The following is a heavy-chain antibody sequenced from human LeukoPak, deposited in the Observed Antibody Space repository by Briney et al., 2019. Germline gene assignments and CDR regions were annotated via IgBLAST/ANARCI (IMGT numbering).Heavy chain of an antibody. Sequence: GGSLRLSCAASGFTFSSYWMTWVRQAPGKGLEWVANIKQDGSEKYYVDFVKGRFTISRDNAKNSLYLQMNSLRAEDTAVYYCARDKDKWLDGNGMDVWGQGTTVTVSS. CDR2: IKQDGSEK. CDR1: GFTFSSYW. CDR3: ARDKDKWLDGNGMDV. V-gene: IGHV3-7*01. D-gene: IGHD6-19*01. J-gene: IGHJ6*02.